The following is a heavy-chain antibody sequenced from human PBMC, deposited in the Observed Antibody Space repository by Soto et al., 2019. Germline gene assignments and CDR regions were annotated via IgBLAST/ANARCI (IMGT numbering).Heavy chain of an antibody. CDR1: GGSISSYY. Sequence: QVQLQESGPGLVKPSETLSLTCTVSGGSISSYYWSWIRQPPGKGLEWIGYIYYSGSTNYNPSLKSRVTISVDTSKNQFSLKLSSVTAADTAVYYCARDHAFLVDSRHNYYMDVWGKGTTVTVSS. CDR3: ARDHAFLVDSRHNYYMDV. J-gene: IGHJ6*03. V-gene: IGHV4-59*01. D-gene: IGHD6-13*01. CDR2: IYYSGST.